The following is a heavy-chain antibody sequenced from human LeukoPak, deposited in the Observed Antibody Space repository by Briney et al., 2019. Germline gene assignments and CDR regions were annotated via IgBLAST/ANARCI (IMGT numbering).Heavy chain of an antibody. D-gene: IGHD3-22*01. V-gene: IGHV3-23*01. CDR3: AKGLDITMIVVVILPCFDY. CDR1: GFTFSSYA. Sequence: GGSLRLSCAASGFTFSSYAMSWVRQAPGKGLEWVSAISGSGGSTYYADSVKGRFTISRDNSKNTLYLQTNSLRAEDTAVYYCAKGLDITMIVVVILPCFDYWGQGTLVTVSS. J-gene: IGHJ4*02. CDR2: ISGSGGST.